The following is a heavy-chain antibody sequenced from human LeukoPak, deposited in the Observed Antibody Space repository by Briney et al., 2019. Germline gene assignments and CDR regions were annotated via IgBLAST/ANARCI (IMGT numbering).Heavy chain of an antibody. Sequence: GGPLRLSCAASGFTFSRFAMSWVRQAPGKVLEWVSAISDSAGTTNYADSVKGRFSISRDNSKNTLYLQMNSLRAEDTAVYYCAKDRVVDRYNGLDVWGRGTTVTVSS. D-gene: IGHD2-15*01. V-gene: IGHV3-23*01. CDR2: ISDSAGTT. CDR3: AKDRVVDRYNGLDV. J-gene: IGHJ6*02. CDR1: GFTFSRFA.